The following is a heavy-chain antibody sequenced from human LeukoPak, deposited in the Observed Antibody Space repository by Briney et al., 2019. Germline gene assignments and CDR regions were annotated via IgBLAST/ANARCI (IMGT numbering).Heavy chain of an antibody. CDR2: IIPIFGIA. CDR1: GGTFSCYA. J-gene: IGHJ5*02. V-gene: IGHV1-69*04. Sequence: ASVKVSCKASGGTFSCYAISWVRQAPGQGLEWMGRIIPIFGIANYAQKFQGRVTITADKSTSTAYMELSSLRSEDTAVYYCALGGVVVVAANNWFDPWGQGTLVTVSS. CDR3: ALGGVVVVAANNWFDP. D-gene: IGHD2-15*01.